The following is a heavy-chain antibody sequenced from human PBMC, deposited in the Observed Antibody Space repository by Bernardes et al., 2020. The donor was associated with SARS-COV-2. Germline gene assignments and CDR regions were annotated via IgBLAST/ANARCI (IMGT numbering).Heavy chain of an antibody. CDR3: ARELGCGTSCYGILSYYCGMVV. CDR1: GRPISRGGYY. D-gene: IGHD2-2*01. CDR2: IYYSGST. J-gene: IGHJ6*02. V-gene: IGHV4-31*03. Sequence: TRSRTCPVSGRPISRGGYYWSWTRQHPGKGLDWIGYIYYSGSTYYNPSLRRRVTISVETSKNQFPLKLSSVTAVDTTVYYCARELGCGTSCYGILSYYCGMVVWGQGTTGTVSS.